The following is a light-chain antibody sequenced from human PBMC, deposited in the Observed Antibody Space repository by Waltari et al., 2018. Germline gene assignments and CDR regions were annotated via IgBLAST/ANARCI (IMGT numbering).Light chain of an antibody. CDR3: QKYGRLPAT. CDR1: QSVSKY. CDR2: ETS. Sequence: EIVLTQSPGTLSLSPGERATLSCWASQSVSKYLACYQQNPGQAPRLLLYETSLRATGVPDRFSGSGSGTDFSLTISRLEPEDFAVYYCQKYGRLPATFGQGTKVEIK. J-gene: IGKJ1*01. V-gene: IGKV3-20*01.